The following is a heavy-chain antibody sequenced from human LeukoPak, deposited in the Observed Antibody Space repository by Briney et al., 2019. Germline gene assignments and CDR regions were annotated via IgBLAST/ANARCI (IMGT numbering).Heavy chain of an antibody. CDR2: IIPIFGTA. Sequence: GASVKVSCKASGYTFTSYAISWVRQAPGQGLEWMGGIIPIFGTANYAQKFQGRVTITADESTSTAYMELSSLRSEDTAVYYCARVGGWLEYPTYYYYGMDVWGKGTTVTVSS. J-gene: IGHJ6*04. CDR3: ARVGGWLEYPTYYYYGMDV. CDR1: GYTFTSYA. V-gene: IGHV1-69*13. D-gene: IGHD6-19*01.